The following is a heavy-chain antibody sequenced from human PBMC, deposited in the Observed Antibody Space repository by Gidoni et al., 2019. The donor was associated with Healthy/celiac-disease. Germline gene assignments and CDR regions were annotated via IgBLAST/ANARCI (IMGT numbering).Heavy chain of an antibody. J-gene: IGHJ4*02. V-gene: IGHV3-33*01. CDR3: ARDVVNGGERHYYFDY. CDR1: GFTFSSYG. CDR2: IWYDGSNK. D-gene: IGHD2-8*02. Sequence: QVQLVESGGGVVQPGRSLRLSCAASGFTFSSYGMHWVRQAPGKGLEWVAVIWYDGSNKYYADSVKGRFTISRDNSKNTLYLQMNSLRAEDTAVYYCARDVVNGGERHYYFDYWGQGTLVTVSS.